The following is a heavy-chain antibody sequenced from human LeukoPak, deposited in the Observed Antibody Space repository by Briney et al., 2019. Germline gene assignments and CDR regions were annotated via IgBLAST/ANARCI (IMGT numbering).Heavy chain of an antibody. CDR3: ARDYSVHETNTFDY. CDR2: ISAYNGNT. Sequence: ASVKVSCMASGYTYTSYGISWVRQAPGQGLEWMGWISAYNGNTNYAQKLQGRVTISTDTSTSTAYIELRSMRSDDTAVYYCARDYSVHETNTFDYWGQGTLVTVSS. V-gene: IGHV1-18*01. D-gene: IGHD2-15*01. J-gene: IGHJ4*02. CDR1: GYTYTSYG.